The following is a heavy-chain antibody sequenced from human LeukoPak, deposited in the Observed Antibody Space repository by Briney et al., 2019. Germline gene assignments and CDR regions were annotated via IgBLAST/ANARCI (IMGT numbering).Heavy chain of an antibody. CDR2: INHSGST. Sequence: SETLSLTCAVYGGSFSGYYWSWIRQPPGKGLEWIGEINHSGSTNYNPSLKSRVTMSEDTSKNQFSLKLSSVTAADTAVYFCARGLSSTRRESDYWGQGTLVTVSS. D-gene: IGHD2-2*01. CDR1: GGSFSGYY. J-gene: IGHJ4*02. V-gene: IGHV4-34*01. CDR3: ARGLSSTRRESDY.